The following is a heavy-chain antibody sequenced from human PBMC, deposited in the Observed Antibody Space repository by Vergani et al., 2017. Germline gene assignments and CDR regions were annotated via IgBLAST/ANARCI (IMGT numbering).Heavy chain of an antibody. Sequence: QVQLVQSGAEVKKPGASVKVSCKASGYTFTGYYMHWVRQAPGQGLEWMGWINPSGGSTSYAQKFQGRVTMTRDTSTSTVYMELSSLRSEDTAVYYCATLGGVVGATSFDYWGQGTLVTVSS. CDR1: GYTFTGYY. V-gene: IGHV1-46*01. D-gene: IGHD1-26*01. CDR3: ATLGGVVGATSFDY. J-gene: IGHJ4*02. CDR2: INPSGGST.